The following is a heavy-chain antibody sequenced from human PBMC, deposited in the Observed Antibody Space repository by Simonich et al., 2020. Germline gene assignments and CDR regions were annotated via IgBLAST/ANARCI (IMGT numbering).Heavy chain of an antibody. J-gene: IGHJ4*02. CDR2: INHSGST. CDR3: ARHLQLGPFDY. Sequence: QVQLQQWGAGLLKPSETLSLTCAVYCGSFGGYYWSWTRQPPGKGLEWIGEINHSGSTNYNPSLKSRVTISVDTSKNQFSLKLSSVTAADTAVYYCARHLQLGPFDYWGQGTLVTVSS. D-gene: IGHD1-1*01. V-gene: IGHV4-34*01. CDR1: CGSFGGYY.